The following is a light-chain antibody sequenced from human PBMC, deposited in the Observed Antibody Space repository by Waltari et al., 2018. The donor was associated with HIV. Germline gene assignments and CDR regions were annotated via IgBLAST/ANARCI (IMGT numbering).Light chain of an antibody. CDR1: QGLSSY. J-gene: IGKJ2*01. CDR3: QQLNSYPYT. CDR2: AAS. Sequence: DIQLTQSPSFLSASVGDRVTITCRASQGLSSYLAWYQQKPGKAPKLLIYAASTLQSGVPSRFSGSGSGTEFTLTISSLQPEDFATHYCQQLNSYPYTFGQGTKLEIK. V-gene: IGKV1-9*01.